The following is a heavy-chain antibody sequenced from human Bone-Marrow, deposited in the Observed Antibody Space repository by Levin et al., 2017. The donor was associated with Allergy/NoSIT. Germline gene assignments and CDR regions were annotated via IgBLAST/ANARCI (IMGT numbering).Heavy chain of an antibody. CDR2: ISGSGATT. V-gene: IGHV3-23*01. J-gene: IGHJ4*02. CDR1: GFPFNNYG. D-gene: IGHD3-22*01. Sequence: GESLKISCAASGFPFNNYGMNWVRQAPGKGLEWVSGISGSGATTYYADSVKGRFTISRDNSKNMVFLELNSLRAEDTAVYYCAEGHYDSSGYYYAPFDYWGQGTLVTVSS. CDR3: AEGHYDSSGYYYAPFDY.